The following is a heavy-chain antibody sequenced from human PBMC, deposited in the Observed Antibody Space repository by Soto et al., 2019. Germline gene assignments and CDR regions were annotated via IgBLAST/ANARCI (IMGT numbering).Heavy chain of an antibody. CDR3: ARDRTGNLWFDP. V-gene: IGHV4-59*01. CDR2: IYYSGST. Sequence: SETLSLTCTVSGGSISSYYWSLIRQPPGKGLEWIGYIYYSGSTNYNPSLKSRVTISVDTSKNQFSLKLSSVTAADTAVYYCARDRTGNLWFDPWGQGTMVTVSS. D-gene: IGHD3-10*01. J-gene: IGHJ5*02. CDR1: GGSISSYY.